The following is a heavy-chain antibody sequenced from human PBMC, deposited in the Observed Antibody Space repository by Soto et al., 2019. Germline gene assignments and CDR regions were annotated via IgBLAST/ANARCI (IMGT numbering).Heavy chain of an antibody. J-gene: IGHJ5*02. V-gene: IGHV3-15*01. CDR2: IKSKTDGGAT. Sequence: PGGSLRLSCAASAFTFRNVWMSWVRQAPGKGLEWVGRIKSKTDGGATDYAAPVRGRFTISRDDSRNTLFLQMSSLKTEDTAVYYCTPMPWHWGSSSTLNWFEPWGQGALVTVSS. D-gene: IGHD6-6*01. CDR1: AFTFRNVW. CDR3: TPMPWHWGSSSTLNWFEP.